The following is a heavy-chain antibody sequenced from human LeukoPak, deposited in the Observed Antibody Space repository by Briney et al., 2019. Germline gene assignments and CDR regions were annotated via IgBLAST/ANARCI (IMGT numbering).Heavy chain of an antibody. CDR3: ATQADYCSSTSCYGNWFDP. Sequence: PGGSLRLSCVPSGFTVSTNYMSWVRQAPGKGLEWVSVFYTGGNTYYADSVKGRFTISRDTSKNTLYLQMDSLRAEDTAVYYCATQADYCSSTSCYGNWFDPWGQGTLVTVSS. J-gene: IGHJ5*02. CDR1: GFTVSTNY. V-gene: IGHV3-53*01. D-gene: IGHD2-2*01. CDR2: FYTGGNT.